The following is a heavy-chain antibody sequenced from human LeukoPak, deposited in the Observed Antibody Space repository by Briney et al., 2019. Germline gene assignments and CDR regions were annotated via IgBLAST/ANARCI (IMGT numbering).Heavy chain of an antibody. J-gene: IGHJ3*02. CDR2: ISSNGGST. CDR3: ARGRRGKIGGAFDI. D-gene: IGHD4-23*01. CDR1: GFTFSSYA. Sequence: PGGSLRLSCAASGFTFSSYAMHWVDQAPGKGLEYVSAISSNGGSTYYANSVKGRFTISRDNSKNTLYLQMGSLRAEDMAVYYCARGRRGKIGGAFDISGQGTMVTVSS. V-gene: IGHV3-64*01.